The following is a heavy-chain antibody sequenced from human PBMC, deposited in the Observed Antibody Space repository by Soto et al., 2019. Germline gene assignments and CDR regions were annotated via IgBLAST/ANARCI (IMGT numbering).Heavy chain of an antibody. J-gene: IGHJ4*02. Sequence: PXEFLRLYCAASGFIFSDHYMSWIRQAPGKGLEWLSYISPRSNYREYADSVKGRHTISRDNAKKSLFLQMNSLRAEDTGVYYCVRGGGGGQFDSWGQGTLVTVSS. CDR3: VRGGGGGQFDS. D-gene: IGHD2-21*01. CDR2: ISPRSNYR. CDR1: GFIFSDHY. V-gene: IGHV3-11*05.